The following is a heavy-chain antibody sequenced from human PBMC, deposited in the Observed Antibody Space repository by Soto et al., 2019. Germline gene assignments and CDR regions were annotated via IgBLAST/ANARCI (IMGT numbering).Heavy chain of an antibody. Sequence: SVKVSCKASGGSFSSFGISWVRQAPGQGLEWMGGIIPVFGRPNYAQRFRGRLTITADESTNTVYLELIDLRSEDTAVYYCAREGSGYNLWGQGTQVTV. D-gene: IGHD5-12*01. V-gene: IGHV1-69*13. CDR2: IIPVFGRP. CDR3: AREGSGYNL. CDR1: GGSFSSFG. J-gene: IGHJ1*01.